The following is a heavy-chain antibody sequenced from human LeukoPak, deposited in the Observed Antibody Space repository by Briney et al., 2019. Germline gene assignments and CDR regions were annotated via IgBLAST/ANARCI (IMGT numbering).Heavy chain of an antibody. CDR2: IKSDGSST. J-gene: IGHJ3*01. D-gene: IGHD3-10*01. CDR1: GFTFSSYW. CDR3: ARSRGLTTVYYDAFDV. Sequence: GGSLRLSCAASGFTFSSYWMHWVRQAPGKGLVWVSRIKSDGSSTNYADSVKGRFTISRDNAKNTLHLQMNSLRAEDTALYYCARSRGLTTVYYDAFDVWGQGTMVTVSS. V-gene: IGHV3-74*01.